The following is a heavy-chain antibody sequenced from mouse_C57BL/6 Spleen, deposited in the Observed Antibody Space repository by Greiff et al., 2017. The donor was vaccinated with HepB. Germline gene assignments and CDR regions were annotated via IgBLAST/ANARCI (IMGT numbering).Heavy chain of an antibody. CDR1: GFTFSSYA. Sequence: EVKLQESGGGLVKPGGSLKLSCAASGFTFSSYAMSWVRQTPEKRLEWVATISDGGSYTYYPDNVKGRFTISRDNAKNNLYLQMSHLKSEDTAMYYCARDYDGPTGYFDYWGQGTTLTVSS. V-gene: IGHV5-4*01. CDR2: ISDGGSYT. CDR3: ARDYDGPTGYFDY. J-gene: IGHJ2*01. D-gene: IGHD2-3*01.